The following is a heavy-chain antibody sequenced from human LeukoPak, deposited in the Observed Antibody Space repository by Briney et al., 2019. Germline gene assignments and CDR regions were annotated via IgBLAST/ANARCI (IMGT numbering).Heavy chain of an antibody. CDR1: GGTFSSYA. CDR3: ARQAEYDILTGYSYFDY. V-gene: IGHV1-69*06. CDR2: IIPNFGTA. Sequence: SVKVSCKASGGTFSSYAISWVRQAPGQGLEWMGGIIPNFGTANYAQKFQGRVTITADKSTSTAYMELSSLRSEDTAVYYCARQAEYDILTGYSYFDYWGQGTLVTVSS. J-gene: IGHJ4*02. D-gene: IGHD3-9*01.